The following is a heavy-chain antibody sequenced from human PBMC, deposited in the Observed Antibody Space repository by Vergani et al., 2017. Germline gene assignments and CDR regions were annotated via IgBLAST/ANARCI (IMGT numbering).Heavy chain of an antibody. J-gene: IGHJ4*02. Sequence: EVQLVESGGGLVQPGGSLRLSCAASGFTVSSNYMSWVRQAPGKGLEWVSGISWNSGSIGYADSVKGRFTISRDNAKNSLYLQMNSLRAEDTALYYCARIGGKGSSGWGFDYWGQGTLVTVSS. D-gene: IGHD6-19*01. CDR3: ARIGGKGSSGWGFDY. V-gene: IGHV3-9*01. CDR1: GFTVSSNY. CDR2: ISWNSGSI.